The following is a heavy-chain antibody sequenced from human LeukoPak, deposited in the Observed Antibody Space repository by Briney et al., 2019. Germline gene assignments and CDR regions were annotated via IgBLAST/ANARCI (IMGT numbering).Heavy chain of an antibody. D-gene: IGHD3-10*01. V-gene: IGHV3-74*03. CDR1: GFTFSRYW. J-gene: IGHJ3*02. CDR3: ARAADYYGSGSYYDAFDI. CDR2: ISPDGSTT. Sequence: PGGSLRLSCAASGFTFSRYWMHWVRQAPGKGLMWVSRISPDGSTTLYADSVKGRFTIPRDNAKNTLYLQMNSLRAEDTALYYCARAADYYGSGSYYDAFDIWGQGTMVTVSS.